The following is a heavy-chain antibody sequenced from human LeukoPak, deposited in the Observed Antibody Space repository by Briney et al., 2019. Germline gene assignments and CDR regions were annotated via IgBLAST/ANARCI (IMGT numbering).Heavy chain of an antibody. CDR3: ARGGSYYGNWFDP. D-gene: IGHD3-10*01. V-gene: IGHV4-59*01. Sequence: SETLSLTCTVSGGSISSYYWSWIRQPPGKGLEWSGYIYYSGSTNYNPSLKSRVTISVDTSKNQFSLKLSSVTAADTAVYYCARGGSYYGNWFDPWGQGTLVTVSS. J-gene: IGHJ5*02. CDR2: IYYSGST. CDR1: GGSISSYY.